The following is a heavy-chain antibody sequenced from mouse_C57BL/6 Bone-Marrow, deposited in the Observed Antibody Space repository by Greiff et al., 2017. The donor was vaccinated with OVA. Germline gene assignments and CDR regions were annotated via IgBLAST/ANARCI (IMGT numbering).Heavy chain of an antibody. CDR3: ARPHYGSSSYYFDY. CDR2: IYPGSDNI. CDR1: GYTFTDYY. V-gene: IGHV1-76*01. D-gene: IGHD1-1*01. J-gene: IGHJ2*01. Sequence: VKLMESGAELVRPGASVKLSCKASGYTFTDYYINWVKQRPGQGLEWIARIYPGSDNIYYNEKFKGKATFTADTSSNTAYMQLSSLTTEDSAIYYCARPHYGSSSYYFDYWGQGTTLTVSS.